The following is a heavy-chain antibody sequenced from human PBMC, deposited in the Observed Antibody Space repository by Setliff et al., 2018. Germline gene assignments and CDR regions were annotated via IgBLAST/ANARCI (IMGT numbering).Heavy chain of an antibody. CDR2: ISSSSYI. CDR3: AKDIYGSGSYAVGGYFDY. CDR1: GFTFSNYA. J-gene: IGHJ4*02. D-gene: IGHD3-10*01. V-gene: IGHV3-21*01. Sequence: GGSLRLSCVASGFTFSNYAMAWVRQAPGKGLEWVSAISSSSYIYYADSVKGRFTISRDNSKNTLYLQMNSLRPDDTAVYYCAKDIYGSGSYAVGGYFDYWGQGTQVTVSS.